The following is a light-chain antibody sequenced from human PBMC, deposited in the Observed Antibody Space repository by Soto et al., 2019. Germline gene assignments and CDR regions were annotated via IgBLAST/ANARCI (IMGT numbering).Light chain of an antibody. J-gene: IGKJ5*01. CDR2: GAS. V-gene: IGKV3-11*01. CDR1: ENVRTF. Sequence: VLTQSPATLSLSPGERATLSCRASENVRTFVDWYQQKPGQAPRLLIYGASNRATDIPARFSGSGSGTEFTLTISSLEPEDFAVYYCQQRQYWPPITFGQGTRLEIK. CDR3: QQRQYWPPIT.